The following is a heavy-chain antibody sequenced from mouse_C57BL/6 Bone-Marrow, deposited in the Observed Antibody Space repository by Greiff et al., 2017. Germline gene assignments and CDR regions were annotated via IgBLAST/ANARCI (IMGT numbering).Heavy chain of an antibody. CDR2: INPGSGGT. J-gene: IGHJ3*01. CDR3: ARSFAY. CDR1: GYAFTNYL. Sequence: QVQLQQSGAELVRPGTSVKVSCKASGYAFTNYLIEWVKQRPGQGLEWIGVINPGSGGTNYNEKFKGKATLTADKSSSTAYMQLSSLTSEDSAVYVCARSFAYWGQGTLVTVSA. V-gene: IGHV1-54*01.